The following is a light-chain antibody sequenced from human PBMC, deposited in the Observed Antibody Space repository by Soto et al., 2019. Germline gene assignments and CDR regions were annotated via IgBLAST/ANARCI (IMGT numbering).Light chain of an antibody. Sequence: DIVLTQSPDTLCLSPGERATLSCRASQSVSSSNFAWYQQKPAQAPRLLIYGASRRAPGIPERFSGSGSGTDFTLTISRLEPEDFAVYYCQQYLTSPKTFGQGTKVEIK. CDR1: QSVSSSN. J-gene: IGKJ1*01. CDR3: QQYLTSPKT. CDR2: GAS. V-gene: IGKV3-20*01.